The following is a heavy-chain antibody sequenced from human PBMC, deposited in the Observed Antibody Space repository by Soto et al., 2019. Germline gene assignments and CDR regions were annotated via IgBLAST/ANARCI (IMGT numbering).Heavy chain of an antibody. J-gene: IGHJ3*02. CDR2: INHAGST. Sequence: SETLSLTCAVGDESFSVYYWTWIRQPPGKGLEWLGGINHAGSTNYNPSLKSRVTMSVDTSKSQFSLKLTSVNVADTAVYYCARDSTRRGACDIWGQGTRVTVSS. CDR3: ARDSTRRGACDI. D-gene: IGHD2-2*01. V-gene: IGHV4-34*01. CDR1: DESFSVYY.